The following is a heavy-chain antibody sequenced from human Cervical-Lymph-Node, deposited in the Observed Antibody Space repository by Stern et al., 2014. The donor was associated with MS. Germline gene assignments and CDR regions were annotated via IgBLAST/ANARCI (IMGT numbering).Heavy chain of an antibody. CDR1: GFAFSDYG. CDR2: ISFAGIAK. V-gene: IGHV3-30*18. J-gene: IGHJ5*02. CDR3: AKASSGGYDFRLAET. Sequence: VQLVQSGGGVVQPGRSLRLSCAASGFAFSDYGMHWVRQAPGKGLEWVAVISFAGIAKFYADSVKGRCTITRDNSQNTLHLQVNSLRTEDTALYYCAKASSGGYDFRLAETWGQGTLVIVSS. D-gene: IGHD5-12*01.